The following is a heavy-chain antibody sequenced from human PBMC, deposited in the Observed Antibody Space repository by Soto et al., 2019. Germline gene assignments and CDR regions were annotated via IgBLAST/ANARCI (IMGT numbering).Heavy chain of an antibody. CDR1: GFTFRSYV. CDR3: ARWGTTGGLDV. Sequence: QVHLVESGGGVVQPGTSLRVSCVGPGFTFRSYVIHWVRQAPGKGLEWVALTSYDGSDKYYADSVRGRFTISRDNSRNTVDLQMDSLRLEDTALYYCARWGTTGGLDVWGQGTLVSVSS. D-gene: IGHD3-16*01. CDR2: TSYDGSDK. J-gene: IGHJ1*01. V-gene: IGHV3-30*19.